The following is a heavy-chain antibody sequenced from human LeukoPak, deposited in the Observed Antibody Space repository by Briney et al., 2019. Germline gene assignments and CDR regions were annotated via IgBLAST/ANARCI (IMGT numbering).Heavy chain of an antibody. CDR1: GGSISSSSYY. CDR2: IYYSGST. CDR3: ASPEDASGYYYMDV. J-gene: IGHJ6*03. Sequence: PSETLSLTCTVSGGSISSSSYYWGWIRQPPGKGLEWIGSIYYSGSTYYNPSLKSRVTISVDTSKNQFSLKLSSVTAADTAVYYCASPEDASGYYYMDVWGKGTTVTVSS. V-gene: IGHV4-39*01.